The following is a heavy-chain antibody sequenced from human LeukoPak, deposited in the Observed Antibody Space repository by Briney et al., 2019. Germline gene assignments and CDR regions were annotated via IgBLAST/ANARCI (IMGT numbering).Heavy chain of an antibody. V-gene: IGHV1-18*04. CDR2: ISAYNGNT. CDR3: ARDLLGATDY. D-gene: IGHD1-26*01. CDR1: GYTFTNYF. Sequence: GASVKVSCNTSGYTFTNYFIHWVRQAPGQGLEWMGWISAYNGNTNYAQKLQGRVTMTTDTSTSTAYMELRSLRSDDTAVYYCARDLLGATDYWGQGTLVTVSS. J-gene: IGHJ4*02.